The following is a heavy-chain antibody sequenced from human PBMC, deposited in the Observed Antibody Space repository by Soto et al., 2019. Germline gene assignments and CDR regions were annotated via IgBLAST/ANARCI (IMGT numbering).Heavy chain of an antibody. CDR2: ISYDGSNK. D-gene: IGHD3-16*02. J-gene: IGHJ4*02. CDR3: AKALGELSPESFDY. Sequence: QVQLVESGGGVVQPGKSLRLSCAASGFTFSSYGMHWVRQAQGKGLEWVTFISYDGSNKYYADSVKGRVTVSRDNSKNTQYLQMNGLRAEDTAVYFCAKALGELSPESFDYWGRGTLVTVSS. CDR1: GFTFSSYG. V-gene: IGHV3-30*18.